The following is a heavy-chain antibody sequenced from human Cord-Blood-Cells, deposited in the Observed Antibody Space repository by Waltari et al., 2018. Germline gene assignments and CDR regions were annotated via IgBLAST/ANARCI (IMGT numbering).Heavy chain of an antibody. V-gene: IGHV4-39*01. J-gene: IGHJ6*03. CDR1: GGSISSSSYY. D-gene: IGHD3-3*01. Sequence: QLQLQDSGPGLVKPSETLSLTCTVSGGSISSSSYYWGWIRQPPGKGLEWIGSLYYSGRPTYIPVCQCRVTISGDTARNQFSLELSAVTAADTAVYYCARGGWYDFWSGYYYYYYMDVWGKGTTVTVSS. CDR3: ARGGWYDFWSGYYYYYYMDV. CDR2: LYYSGRP.